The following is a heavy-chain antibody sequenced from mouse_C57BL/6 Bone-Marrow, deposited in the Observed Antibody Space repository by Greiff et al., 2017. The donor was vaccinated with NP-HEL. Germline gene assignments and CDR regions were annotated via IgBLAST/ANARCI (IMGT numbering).Heavy chain of an antibody. D-gene: IGHD1-1*01. CDR3: ARPYYYGSSSFAY. V-gene: IGHV5-4*03. Sequence: EVNVVESGGGLVKPGGSLKLSCAASGFTFSSYAMSWVRQTPEKRLEWVATISDGGSYPYYPDNVKGRFTLSRENAKNNLYMQMSHLKSEDTAMYYCARPYYYGSSSFAYWGQGTLVTVSA. CDR2: ISDGGSYP. CDR1: GFTFSSYA. J-gene: IGHJ3*01.